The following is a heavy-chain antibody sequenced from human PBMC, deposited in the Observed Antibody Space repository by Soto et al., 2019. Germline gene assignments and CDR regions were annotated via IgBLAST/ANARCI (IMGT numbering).Heavy chain of an antibody. J-gene: IGHJ4*02. CDR3: VKEEDIVVVTAAAVDY. Sequence: QVQLVESGGGVVKPGRSLRLSCAASGFTFSSYGLHWVRQAPGKGLEWVAVISSDGSNKYYADSVKGRFTISRDNSKNTLYLQMNRLIAEDTAVYYCVKEEDIVVVTAAAVDYWGQGTLVTVSS. CDR2: ISSDGSNK. V-gene: IGHV3-30*18. CDR1: GFTFSSYG. D-gene: IGHD2-2*01.